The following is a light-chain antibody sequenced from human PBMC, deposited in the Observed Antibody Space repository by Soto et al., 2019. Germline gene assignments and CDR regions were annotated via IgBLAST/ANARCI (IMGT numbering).Light chain of an antibody. V-gene: IGKV2-24*01. Sequence: EIVLTQTPLLSPVTLGQPASISCRSSRSLVASDGNAYLTWLHQRPGQPPRPLIYKVSQRLSGVPDGFSGSGAGTDFTLHISRVEAEDVGTYFCMQATQLRTFGQGTRLDIK. CDR1: RSLVASDGNAY. J-gene: IGKJ5*01. CDR3: MQATQLRT. CDR2: KVS.